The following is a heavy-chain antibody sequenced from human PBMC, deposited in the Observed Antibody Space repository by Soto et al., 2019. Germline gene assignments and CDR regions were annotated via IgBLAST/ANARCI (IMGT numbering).Heavy chain of an antibody. V-gene: IGHV4-28*01. J-gene: IGHJ5*02. Sequence: SETLSLTCAVSGYSISSSNWWGWIRQPPGKGLEWIGYIYYSGSTYYNPSLKSRVTMSVDTSKNQFSLSLRSLTAADTAVYYCVARGMTDDFLSGPHPFDPWGHGTLVTVSS. CDR3: VARGMTDDFLSGPHPFDP. D-gene: IGHD3-3*01. CDR1: GYSISSSNW. CDR2: IYYSGST.